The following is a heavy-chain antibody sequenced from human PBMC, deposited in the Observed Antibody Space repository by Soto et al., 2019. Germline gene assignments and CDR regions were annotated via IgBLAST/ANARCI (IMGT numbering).Heavy chain of an antibody. CDR2: INAGNGNT. V-gene: IGHV1-3*01. J-gene: IGHJ4*02. CDR1: GYTFTSYD. CDR3: ARPKDSDDCLDL. Sequence: GASVKVSCKASGYTFTSYDIHWVRQAPGQRLEWMGWINAGNGNTKYSQKFQGRVTFTRDTSANTAYMELSSLISEDTAVYYCARPKDSDDCLDLWGQGTLVTVSS. D-gene: IGHD2-21*02.